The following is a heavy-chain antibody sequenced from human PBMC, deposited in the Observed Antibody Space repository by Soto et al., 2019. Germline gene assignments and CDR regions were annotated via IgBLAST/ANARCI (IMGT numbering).Heavy chain of an antibody. Sequence: QVQLQQWGAGLLKPSETLSLTCAVYGGSFSGYYWSWIRQPPGKGLEWIGEINHSGSTNYNPSLRSGDTRSVDTSKDQFSPKLSSGTAADTAVYYCARGPEDIVVVVAAINFDYWGQGTLVTVSS. CDR2: INHSGST. CDR3: ARGPEDIVVVVAAINFDY. D-gene: IGHD2-15*01. V-gene: IGHV4-34*01. CDR1: GGSFSGYY. J-gene: IGHJ4*02.